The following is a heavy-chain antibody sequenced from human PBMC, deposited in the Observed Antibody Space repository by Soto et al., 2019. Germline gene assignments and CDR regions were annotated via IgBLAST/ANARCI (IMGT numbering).Heavy chain of an antibody. V-gene: IGHV3-30-3*01. CDR3: AREPYYYDSSGYFVDY. CDR1: GFTFSSYA. D-gene: IGHD3-22*01. J-gene: IGHJ4*02. CDR2: ISYDGSNK. Sequence: PGGSLRLSCAASGFTFSSYAMHWVRQAPGKGLEWVAVISYDGSNKYYADSVKGRFTISRDNSKNTLYLQMNSLRAEDTAVYYCAREPYYYDSSGYFVDYWGQGTLVTVSS.